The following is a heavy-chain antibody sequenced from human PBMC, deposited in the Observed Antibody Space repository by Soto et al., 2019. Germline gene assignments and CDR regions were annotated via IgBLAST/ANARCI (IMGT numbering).Heavy chain of an antibody. J-gene: IGHJ4*02. CDR2: MSYDGTTK. V-gene: IGHV3-30-3*01. Sequence: QVQLVESGGGVVQPGRSLRLSCAASGFIFSNSVMYWVRQAPGKGLEWVAFMSYDGTTKYYADSVTGRVTISRDNSKNTLYLQMNYPRPAATGVYYSAIEVLLSSSFDYWGQGTLVSFAS. D-gene: IGHD2-8*02. CDR1: GFIFSNSV. CDR3: AIEVLLSSSFDY.